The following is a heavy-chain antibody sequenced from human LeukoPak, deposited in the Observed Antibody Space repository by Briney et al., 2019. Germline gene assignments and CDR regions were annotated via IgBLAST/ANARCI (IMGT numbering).Heavy chain of an antibody. D-gene: IGHD7-27*01. V-gene: IGHV5-51*01. CDR1: GYSFTSYW. CDR2: LYPGDSDT. Sequence: GESLKISCKSSGYSFTSYWIAWVRQMPGKGLEWMGILYPGDSDTRYSPSFQGQVTISADKSISTAYLQWSSLKASDTAMYYCARQPKPGNFDYWGQGTLVTVSS. J-gene: IGHJ4*02. CDR3: ARQPKPGNFDY.